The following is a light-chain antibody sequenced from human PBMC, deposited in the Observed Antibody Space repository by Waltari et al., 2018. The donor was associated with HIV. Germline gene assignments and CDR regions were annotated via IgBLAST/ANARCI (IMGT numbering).Light chain of an antibody. CDR3: QHYGGSPLYT. CDR2: GVS. V-gene: IGKV3-20*01. Sequence: EIVLTQSPGTLSLSPGETATLSCRASQTLNNNFFAWYQQSSCQAPRLLIYGVSSRATGIPDRFRASGSGTDFTLTISRLEPEDFAVYYCQHYGGSPLYTFGQGTKLEIK. J-gene: IGKJ2*01. CDR1: QTLNNNF.